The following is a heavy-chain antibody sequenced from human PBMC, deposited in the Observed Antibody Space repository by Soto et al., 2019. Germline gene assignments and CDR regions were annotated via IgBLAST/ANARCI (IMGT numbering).Heavy chain of an antibody. D-gene: IGHD6-19*01. V-gene: IGHV3-30*18. Sequence: GGSLRLSCAASGFTFSDYGMHWVRQAPGKGLEWVALISYDGNIKYYVDSVKGRFTISRDNSKNSLYLQMNSLRVDDTAAYFCAKDVSVMAVAGSPLDYWGQGALVTVSS. CDR1: GFTFSDYG. CDR2: ISYDGNIK. CDR3: AKDVSVMAVAGSPLDY. J-gene: IGHJ4*02.